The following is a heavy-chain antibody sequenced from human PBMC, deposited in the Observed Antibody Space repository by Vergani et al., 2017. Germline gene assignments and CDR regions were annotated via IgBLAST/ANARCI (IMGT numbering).Heavy chain of an antibody. V-gene: IGHV4-31*03. D-gene: IGHD3-9*01. CDR3: ARVGYDILTGDKGLGAFDI. CDR2: IYYSGRT. CDR1: GGSISRGGYY. J-gene: IGHJ3*02. Sequence: QVQLQESGPGLVKPSQTLSLTCTVSGGSISRGGYYWSWIRQPPGKGLEWIGHIYYSGRTYYNPSLKSRVTISVDTSNNQFSLKLSSLTAADTAVYYCARVGYDILTGDKGLGAFDIWGQGTMVTVSS.